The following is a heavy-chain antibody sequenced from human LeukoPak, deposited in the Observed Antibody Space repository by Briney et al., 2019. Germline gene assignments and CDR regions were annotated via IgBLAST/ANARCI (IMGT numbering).Heavy chain of an antibody. CDR1: GFTFSIHW. CDR3: ARNNGMDV. J-gene: IGHJ6*02. V-gene: IGHV3-7*03. Sequence: GGSLRLSCAASGFTFSIHWMTWVRQVPGRGPEWVANVNRDGSETYYLDSVKGRFTISKDNAKNSLYLQMNSLRAEDTALYHCARNNGMDVWGQGTTVIVSS. CDR2: VNRDGSET.